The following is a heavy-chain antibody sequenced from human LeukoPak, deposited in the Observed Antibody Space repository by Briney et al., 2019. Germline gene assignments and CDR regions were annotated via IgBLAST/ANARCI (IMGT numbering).Heavy chain of an antibody. CDR1: GFTFNIYP. D-gene: IGHD3-22*01. V-gene: IGHV3-23*01. CDR2: ISGSGGST. J-gene: IGHJ1*01. CDR3: AKDYDSSGYYRKDEYFQH. Sequence: PGTSLRLSCAASGFTFNIYPMHWVRQAPGKGLEWVSAISGSGGSTYYADSVKGRFTISRDNPKNTLYLQMNSLRAEDTAVYYCAKDYDSSGYYRKDEYFQHWGQGTLVTVSS.